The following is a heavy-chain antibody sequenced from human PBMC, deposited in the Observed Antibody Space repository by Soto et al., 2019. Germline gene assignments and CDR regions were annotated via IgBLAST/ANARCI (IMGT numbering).Heavy chain of an antibody. Sequence: QVQLVQSGAEVKKPGSSVKVSCKASGGTFSSYAISWVRQAPGQGLEWMGGIIPIFGTANYAQKFQGRVTITADESTSTAYMELSSLRAEDTAVYYLARERYCSGCSRYSVWFDPWGQGTLVTVSS. CDR2: IIPIFGTA. CDR1: GGTFSSYA. V-gene: IGHV1-69*01. J-gene: IGHJ5*02. CDR3: ARERYCSGCSRYSVWFDP. D-gene: IGHD2-15*01.